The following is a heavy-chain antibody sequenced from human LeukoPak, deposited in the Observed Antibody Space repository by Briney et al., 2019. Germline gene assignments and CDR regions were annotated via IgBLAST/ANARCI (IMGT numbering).Heavy chain of an antibody. J-gene: IGHJ5*02. CDR1: GFTFSSYS. Sequence: PGGSLRLSCAASGFTFSSYSMNWVRQAPGKGLEWVSSISSSSSYIYYADSVKGRFTISRDNAKNSLYLQMNSLRAEDTAVYYCAKDDYDYVWGSYRFNWFDPWGQGTLVTVSS. CDR2: ISSSSSYI. CDR3: AKDDYDYVWGSYRFNWFDP. D-gene: IGHD3-16*02. V-gene: IGHV3-21*04.